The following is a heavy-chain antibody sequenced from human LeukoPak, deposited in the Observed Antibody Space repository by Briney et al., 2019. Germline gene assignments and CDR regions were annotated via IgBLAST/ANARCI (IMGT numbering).Heavy chain of an antibody. CDR2: ITYDGSTE. CDR3: AKDRGGYCSGGRCSASGIWDY. D-gene: IGHD2-15*01. V-gene: IGHV3-30*18. Sequence: AGRSRRLSCSASGFTFSTYGMHWVRQAPGKVLEWVASITYDGSTEFYADSVTGRFTISRDNSKNTLYLQMNSLRAEDTAVYYCAKDRGGYCSGGRCSASGIWDYWGQGTLVTVSS. CDR1: GFTFSTYG. J-gene: IGHJ4*02.